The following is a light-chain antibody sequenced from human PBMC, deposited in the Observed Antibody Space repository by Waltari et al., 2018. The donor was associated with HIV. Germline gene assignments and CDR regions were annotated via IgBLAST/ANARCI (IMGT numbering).Light chain of an antibody. CDR3: QTWDTGIRV. CDR1: SGHRSYA. Sequence: QVVLTQSPSASASLGAAVHLTCTLSSGHRSYAIACHPPQPEKGPRYLMKLKSDGSHTKGDGIPDRFSGSSSGAERYLTISSLQSEDEADYYCQTWDTGIRVFGFGTKVTVL. J-gene: IGLJ1*01. CDR2: LKSDGSH. V-gene: IGLV4-69*02.